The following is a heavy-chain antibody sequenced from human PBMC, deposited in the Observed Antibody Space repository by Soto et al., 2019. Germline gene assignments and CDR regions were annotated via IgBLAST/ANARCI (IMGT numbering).Heavy chain of an antibody. V-gene: IGHV1-8*01. CDR1: GYTFTSYD. CDR2: MNPNSGNT. Sequence: ASVKVSCKASGYTFTSYDINWVRQATGQGLEWMGWMNPNSGNTGYAQKFQGRVTMTRNTSTSTAYMELSSLRSEDTAVYYCASDAAARPSLVLYWGQGTLVTVSS. CDR3: ASDAAARPSLVLY. D-gene: IGHD6-6*01. J-gene: IGHJ4*02.